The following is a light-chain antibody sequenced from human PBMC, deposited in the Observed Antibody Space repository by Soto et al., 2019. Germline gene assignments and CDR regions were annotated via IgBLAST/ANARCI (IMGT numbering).Light chain of an antibody. CDR3: SSYTSGTTLYV. V-gene: IGLV2-14*01. CDR1: SSDVGGYNY. CDR2: ASS. Sequence: QSALTQPASVSGSPGQSITISCTGTSSDVGGYNYDSWYQHHAGKAPRLMIYASSNRPSGVSHRFSGSRSGNTASLTISGLQAEDEADYYCSSYTSGTTLYVFGTGTKLTVL. J-gene: IGLJ1*01.